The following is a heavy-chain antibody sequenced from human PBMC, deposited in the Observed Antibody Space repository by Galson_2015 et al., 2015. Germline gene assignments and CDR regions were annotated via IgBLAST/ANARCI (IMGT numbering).Heavy chain of an antibody. D-gene: IGHD2-15*01. CDR1: GYTFTSYD. V-gene: IGHV1-8*01. CDR3: ARGQVEAI. CDR2: MNPNGGNT. Sequence: PAKVSCKASGYTFTSYDINWVRQAPGQGLEWMGWMNPNGGNTGYAQKFQGRVTMTRNASTSTAYMELSSLRSEDTAVYYCARGQVEAIWGQGTMVPVSS. J-gene: IGHJ3*02.